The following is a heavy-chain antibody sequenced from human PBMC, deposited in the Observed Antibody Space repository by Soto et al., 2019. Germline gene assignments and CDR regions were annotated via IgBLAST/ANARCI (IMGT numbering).Heavy chain of an antibody. J-gene: IGHJ3*02. CDR3: ARGPELHDYGVDAFDI. CDR1: GDSVSSNSAA. V-gene: IGHV6-1*01. Sequence: SQTLSLTCAISGDSVSSNSAAWNWIRQSPSRGLEWLGRTYYRSKWYNDYAVSVKSRITINPDTSKNQFSLQLNSVTPEDTAVYYCARGPELHDYGVDAFDIWAKGQWSPSPQ. D-gene: IGHD4-17*01. CDR2: TYYRSKWYN.